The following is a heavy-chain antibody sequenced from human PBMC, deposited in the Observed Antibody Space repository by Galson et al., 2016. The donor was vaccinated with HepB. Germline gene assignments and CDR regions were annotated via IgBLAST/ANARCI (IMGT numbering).Heavy chain of an antibody. CDR1: GGSIRNQF. Sequence: SETLSLTCTVSGGSIRNQFCGWIRQPPGKGLEWIGFIHNGGHTNYNPSLKSRVTMSIDTSRSQFSLKLSSVTAADTAVYYCARGRKNLPAAIYSRGMDVWGQGTTVTVSS. CDR3: ARGRKNLPAAIYSRGMDV. CDR2: IHNGGHT. V-gene: IGHV4-59*11. D-gene: IGHD2-2*01. J-gene: IGHJ6*02.